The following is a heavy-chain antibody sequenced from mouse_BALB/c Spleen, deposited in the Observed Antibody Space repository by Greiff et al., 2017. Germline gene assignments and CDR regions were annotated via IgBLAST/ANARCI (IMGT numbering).Heavy chain of an antibody. Sequence: EVLLVESGGGLVQPGGSLRLSCATSGFTFTDYYMSWVRQPPGKALEWLGFISNKDNGYTTDYSSSVKGPFTISRDKSQSLLYLQMHTLRAEDSASYYCARANWGEAWFAYWGQGTLVTVSA. D-gene: IGHD4-1*01. CDR3: ARANWGEAWFAY. V-gene: IGHV7-3*02. CDR1: GFTFTDYY. J-gene: IGHJ3*01. CDR2: ISNKDNGYTT.